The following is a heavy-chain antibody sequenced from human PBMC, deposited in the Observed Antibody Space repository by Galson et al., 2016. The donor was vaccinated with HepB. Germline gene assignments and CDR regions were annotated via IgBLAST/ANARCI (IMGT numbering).Heavy chain of an antibody. D-gene: IGHD4-17*01. CDR3: VRDRLGTVTSTNGMDV. Sequence: SETLPLTCSVSGASVSSGSYYWSWIRQSPGKGLEWIGSVFYRGSAKYNPALRGRLSISLDTSKNQLSLKLSSVTAADTAVYYCVRDRLGTVTSTNGMDVWGQGTTVTVSS. J-gene: IGHJ6*02. CDR2: VFYRGSA. CDR1: GASVSSGSYY. V-gene: IGHV4-61*01.